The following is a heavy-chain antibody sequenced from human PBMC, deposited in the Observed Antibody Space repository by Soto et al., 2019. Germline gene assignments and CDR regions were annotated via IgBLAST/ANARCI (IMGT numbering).Heavy chain of an antibody. D-gene: IGHD3-9*01. Sequence: PGGSLRLSCAASGFTFNIYALHWVRQAPGKGLEWVAVISFDGTKKYYSDSVKGRFAISRDNLKNTLYLQMNNLRVEDAALYFCAREHDSGHRYINYGLDVWGQGTTVTVSS. CDR2: ISFDGTKK. CDR1: GFTFNIYA. V-gene: IGHV3-30*09. J-gene: IGHJ6*02. CDR3: AREHDSGHRYINYGLDV.